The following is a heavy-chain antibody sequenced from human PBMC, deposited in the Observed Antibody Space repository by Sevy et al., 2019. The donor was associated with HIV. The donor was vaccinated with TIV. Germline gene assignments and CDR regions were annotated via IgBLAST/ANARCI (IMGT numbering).Heavy chain of an antibody. CDR1: GFTFSNAW. J-gene: IGHJ4*02. CDR2: IKSKTDGGTT. CDR3: TTDDVVVPAAIPGHCSGGSCFDY. D-gene: IGHD2-2*01. Sequence: GGSLRLSCAASGFTFSNAWMSWVRRAPGNGLEWVGRIKSKTDGGTTDYAAPVKGRFTISRDDSKNTLYLQMNSLKTEDTAVYYCTTDDVVVPAAIPGHCSGGSCFDYWGQGTLVTVSS. V-gene: IGHV3-15*01.